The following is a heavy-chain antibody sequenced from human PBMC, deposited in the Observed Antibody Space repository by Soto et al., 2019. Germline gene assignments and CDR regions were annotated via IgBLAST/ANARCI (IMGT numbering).Heavy chain of an antibody. V-gene: IGHV4-31*03. Sequence: PSETLSLTCTVSGGSISSGGYYWSWIRQHPGKGLEWIGYIYYSGSTYYNPSLKSRVTISVDTSKNQFSLKLSSVTAADTAVYYCAREREDTKRGYSYGFRSEWVWFDPWGQGTLVTVSS. CDR1: GGSISSGGYY. J-gene: IGHJ5*02. CDR2: IYYSGST. CDR3: AREREDTKRGYSYGFRSEWVWFDP. D-gene: IGHD5-18*01.